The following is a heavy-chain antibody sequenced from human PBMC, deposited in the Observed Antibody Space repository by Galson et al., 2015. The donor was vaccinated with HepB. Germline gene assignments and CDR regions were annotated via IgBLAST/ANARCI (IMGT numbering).Heavy chain of an antibody. V-gene: IGHV3-48*02. D-gene: IGHD3-10*01. J-gene: IGHJ6*02. CDR2: ISSSGSTI. Sequence: SLRLSCAASGFTFRSYSMNWVRQAPGKGLEWVSYISSSGSTIYYADSVKGRFTISRDNDKNSLSLQMNSLRDEDTAVYYCARRGLVRGGITGYYYSGMDVWGQGTTVTVSS. CDR3: ARRGLVRGGITGYYYSGMDV. CDR1: GFTFRSYS.